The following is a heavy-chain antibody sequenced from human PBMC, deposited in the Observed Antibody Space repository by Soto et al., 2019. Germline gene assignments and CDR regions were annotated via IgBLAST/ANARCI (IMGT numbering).Heavy chain of an antibody. CDR3: ARHTSGWHYYDY. Sequence: LRLSCAASGFNFSDHYMNWVRQAPGKGLEWVSYISGSSRYTNFADSVKGRFTISRDNAKNSLYLQMNSLRVEDTAVYYCARHTSGWHYYDYWGQGTPVTVSS. V-gene: IGHV3-11*06. J-gene: IGHJ4*02. CDR1: GFNFSDHY. CDR2: ISGSSRYT. D-gene: IGHD6-19*01.